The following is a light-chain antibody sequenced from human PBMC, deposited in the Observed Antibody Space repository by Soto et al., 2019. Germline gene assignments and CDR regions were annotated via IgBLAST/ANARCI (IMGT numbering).Light chain of an antibody. J-gene: IGKJ1*01. CDR2: GAS. CDR1: QSVSSSS. V-gene: IGKV3-20*01. CDR3: QQFGTSRWT. Sequence: EIVLTQSPGTLSLSPGERATLSCRASQSVSSSSLAWYQQKPGQAPRLLIYGASNRAIGIPDRFSGTGSGTEFTLTISRLEPEDFAVYYCQQFGTSRWTFGQGTKVDIK.